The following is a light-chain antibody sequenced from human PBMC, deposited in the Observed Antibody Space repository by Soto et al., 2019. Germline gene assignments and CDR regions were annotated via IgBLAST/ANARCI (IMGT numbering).Light chain of an antibody. V-gene: IGLV2-14*01. J-gene: IGLJ1*01. Sequence: QSALTQPASVSGSPGQSTTISCTGTSSDVGGYNYVSWYLQHPGKAPKLMIYDVSNRPSGVSNRFSGSKSGNTASLSISGLQAEDEADYYCSSYTSSSTRVFGTGTKVTVL. CDR3: SSYTSSSTRV. CDR2: DVS. CDR1: SSDVGGYNY.